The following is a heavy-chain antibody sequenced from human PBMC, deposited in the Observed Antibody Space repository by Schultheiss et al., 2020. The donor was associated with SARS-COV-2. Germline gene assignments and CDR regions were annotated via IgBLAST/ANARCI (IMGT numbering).Heavy chain of an antibody. Sequence: SETLCLTCTVSGGSISSYYWSWIRQPPGKGLEWIGYIYYSGSTNYNPSLKSRVTMSVDTSKNQFSLKLSSVTAADTAVYYCARDSSLYPSYYYYMDVWGKGTTVTVSS. V-gene: IGHV4-59*12. CDR2: IYYSGST. CDR3: ARDSSLYPSYYYYMDV. CDR1: GGSISSYY. J-gene: IGHJ6*03. D-gene: IGHD2-2*01.